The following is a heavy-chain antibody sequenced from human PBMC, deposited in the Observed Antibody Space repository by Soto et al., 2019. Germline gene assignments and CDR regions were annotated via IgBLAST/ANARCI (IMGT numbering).Heavy chain of an antibody. CDR1: GGSFSGYY. CDR2: INHSGST. V-gene: IGHV4-34*01. Sequence: SENLSLTCAVYGGSFSGYYWSWIRQPPGKGLERIGEINHSGSTNYNPSLKSRVTISVDTSKNQFSLKLSSVTAADTAVYYCARVLALCYYPCGMVFWGQAT. J-gene: IGHJ6*02. CDR3: ARVLALCYYPCGMVF. D-gene: IGHD3-16*01.